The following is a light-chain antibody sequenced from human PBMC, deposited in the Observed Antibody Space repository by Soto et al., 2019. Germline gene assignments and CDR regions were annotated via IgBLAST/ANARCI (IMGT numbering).Light chain of an antibody. V-gene: IGLV7-46*01. CDR3: LLSYNGARV. CDR2: DTS. J-gene: IGLJ2*01. Sequence: QAVVTQEPSLTVSPGGTVTLTCGSSTGAVTSGHYPYWFQQKPGQAPRTLISDTSNKHSWTPARLSGSLLGGTAALTLSGAQPEDEADYYCLLSYNGARVFGGGTKLTVL. CDR1: TGAVTSGHY.